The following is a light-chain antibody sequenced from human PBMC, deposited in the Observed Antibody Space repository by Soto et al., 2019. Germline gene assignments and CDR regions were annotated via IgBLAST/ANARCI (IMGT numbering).Light chain of an antibody. CDR1: QSVSNTY. Sequence: EIVLTQSPGPRSLSPGEKSTLSFSASQSVSNTYLAWYQQKPGQARRLLIYAASSRTTGIPDRFSGSGSGTDFTLTISRLEPEDFAVYYCQQYGSSPITFGQGTRLEI. J-gene: IGKJ5*01. CDR2: AAS. V-gene: IGKV3-20*01. CDR3: QQYGSSPIT.